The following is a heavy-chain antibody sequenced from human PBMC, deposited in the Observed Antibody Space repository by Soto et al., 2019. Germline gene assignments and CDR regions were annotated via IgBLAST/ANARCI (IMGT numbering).Heavy chain of an antibody. CDR3: AKRGLVVVAATSLKPYYFDY. V-gene: IGHV3-23*01. CDR1: GFTFSSYA. CDR2: ISGSGGST. J-gene: IGHJ4*02. Sequence: HPGGSLRLSCAASGFTFSSYAMSWVRQAPGKGLEWVSAISGSGGSTYYADSVKGRFTISRDNSKNTLYLQMNSLRAEDTAVYYCAKRGLVVVAATSLKPYYFDYWGQGALVTVSS. D-gene: IGHD2-15*01.